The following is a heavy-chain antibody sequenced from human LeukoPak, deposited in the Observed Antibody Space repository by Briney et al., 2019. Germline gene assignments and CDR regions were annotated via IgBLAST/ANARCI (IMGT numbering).Heavy chain of an antibody. CDR1: GFTFSRYW. V-gene: IGHV3-7*01. D-gene: IGHD3-22*01. CDR3: ARVLHYYDSSTYYTDITGYFFDY. Sequence: GGSLRLSCAASGFTFSRYWMSWVRQAPGKGLEWVANIKEDGSEKYYVDSVKGRFTISRDNAKNSLYLQMNILRAEDTAVYYCARVLHYYDSSTYYTDITGYFFDYWGQGSLVTVSS. CDR2: IKEDGSEK. J-gene: IGHJ4*02.